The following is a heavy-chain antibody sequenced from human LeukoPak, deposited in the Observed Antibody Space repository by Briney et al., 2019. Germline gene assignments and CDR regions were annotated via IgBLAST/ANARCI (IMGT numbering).Heavy chain of an antibody. Sequence: ASVKVSCKASGGTFNNYAINWVRQAPGQGLEWMGWINTNTGNPTYAQGFFTGRYVFSLDTSVNTAYLQITGLKADDTAVYYCGRDPKLGIRGYTYGYIDFWGQGTLVTVAS. CDR1: GGTFNNYA. J-gene: IGHJ4*02. CDR2: INTNTGNP. D-gene: IGHD5-18*01. CDR3: GRDPKLGIRGYTYGYIDF. V-gene: IGHV7-4-1*02.